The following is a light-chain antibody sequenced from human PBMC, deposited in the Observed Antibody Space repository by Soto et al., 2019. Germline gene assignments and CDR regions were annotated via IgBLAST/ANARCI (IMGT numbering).Light chain of an antibody. V-gene: IGKV3-15*01. CDR2: AAS. J-gene: IGKJ2*01. CDR3: QQYNGWPPYT. CDR1: QSVRSD. Sequence: EIVLTQSPATLSVSPGERATLSCRASQSVRSDLAWYQQKPGQTPRLLIYAASTRVTGIPVRFSGSGSDTEFTLTISSLQSEDVAIYYCQQYNGWPPYTFGQGTKLEIK.